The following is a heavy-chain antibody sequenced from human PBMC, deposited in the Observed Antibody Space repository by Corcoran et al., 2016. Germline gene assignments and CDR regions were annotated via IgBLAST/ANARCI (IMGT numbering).Heavy chain of an antibody. D-gene: IGHD6-6*01. Sequence: QVQLVQSGAEVKKPGASVKVSCKASGYTFTSYAMHWVRQAPGQRLEWMGWINAGNGNTKYSQKFQGRVTITRDTSASTAYMELSSLRSEDTAVYYCARASVAARGITYYYGMDVWGQGTTVTVSS. J-gene: IGHJ6*02. CDR3: ARASVAARGITYYYGMDV. CDR1: GYTFTSYA. CDR2: INAGNGNT. V-gene: IGHV1-3*01.